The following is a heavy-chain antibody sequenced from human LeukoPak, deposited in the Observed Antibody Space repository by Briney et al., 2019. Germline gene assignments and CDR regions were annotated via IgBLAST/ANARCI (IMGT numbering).Heavy chain of an antibody. CDR3: ARLPKDTEVLPAAMAHYFDY. CDR1: GGSLSGYY. J-gene: IGHJ4*02. V-gene: IGHV4-59*08. CDR2: IYYTGST. Sequence: TSETLSLTCTVSGGSLSGYYWSWIRQPPGKGRQFIGYIYYTGSTNYNPSLESRVTLSVDTSKNHLSLKLRSVTAADTAVYYCARLPKDTEVLPAAMAHYFDYWGQGTLVTVSS. D-gene: IGHD2-2*01.